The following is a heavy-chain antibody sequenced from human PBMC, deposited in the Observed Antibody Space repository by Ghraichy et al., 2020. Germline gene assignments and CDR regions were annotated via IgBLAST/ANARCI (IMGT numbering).Heavy chain of an antibody. CDR2: TYHDGTT. Sequence: LSLTCAVSGDVIGAGGYSWSWIRQSPGKGLEWVGYTYHDGTTHLNPSLKNRVTILVDKSKNQFSLNLSSLTAADTAVYYCARGAHDYAFEFWGQGAPVTVTS. J-gene: IGHJ4*02. D-gene: IGHD4-17*01. CDR3: ARGAHDYAFEF. V-gene: IGHV4-30-2*06. CDR1: GDVIGAGGYS.